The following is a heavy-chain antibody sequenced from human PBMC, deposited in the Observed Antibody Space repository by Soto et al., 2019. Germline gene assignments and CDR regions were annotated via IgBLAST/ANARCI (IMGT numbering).Heavy chain of an antibody. CDR2: IDPSDSQT. CDR3: ARQIYDSDTGPNFKYYFYX. Sequence: GESLKISWKGSGYSFAGYWITWVRQKPGKGVELMGRIDPSDSQTYYSPSFRGHVTISATKSITTVFLQWSSLRASDTAMYYCARQIYDSDTGPNFKYYFYXWGQGTPVTVSX. CDR1: GYSFAGYW. D-gene: IGHD3-22*01. V-gene: IGHV5-10-1*01. J-gene: IGHJ4*02.